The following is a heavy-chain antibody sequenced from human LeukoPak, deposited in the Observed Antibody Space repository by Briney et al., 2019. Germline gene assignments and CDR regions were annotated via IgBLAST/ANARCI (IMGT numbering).Heavy chain of an antibody. J-gene: IGHJ4*02. CDR1: GFTFDDYA. D-gene: IGHD4-17*01. V-gene: IGHV3-9*01. Sequence: PGRSLRLSCAASGFTFDDYAMHWVRQAPGKGLEWVSGISWNSGSIGYANSVKGRFTISRDNAKNSLYLQMNSLRAEDTALYYCAKDLNYGDYGSASFDYWGQGTLVTVSS. CDR3: AKDLNYGDYGSASFDY. CDR2: ISWNSGSI.